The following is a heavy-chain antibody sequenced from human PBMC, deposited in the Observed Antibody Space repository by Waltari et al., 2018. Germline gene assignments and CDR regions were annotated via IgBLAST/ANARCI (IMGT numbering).Heavy chain of an antibody. Sequence: QVQLQQWGAGLLKPSETLSLTCTVYGGSFSGSYCCWIRQPPGKGLGRIGEINHSGSTNDNPFLKSRVTISVDTSKNQFSLMLSSVTAADAAVYYGARGGDRAARQDYWGQGTLVTVSS. CDR1: GGSFSGSY. CDR3: ARGGDRAARQDY. D-gene: IGHD6-6*01. CDR2: INHSGST. J-gene: IGHJ4*02. V-gene: IGHV4-34*01.